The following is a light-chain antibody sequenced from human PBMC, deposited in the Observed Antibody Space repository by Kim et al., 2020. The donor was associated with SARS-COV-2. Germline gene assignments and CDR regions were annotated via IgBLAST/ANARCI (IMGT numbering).Light chain of an antibody. CDR3: QQYNNWPGT. V-gene: IGKV3-15*01. J-gene: IGKJ1*01. CDR2: GAS. CDR1: QSVTSK. Sequence: EIVMTQSPVTLSVSPGERTSLSFRASQSVTSKLAWYQQKPGQAPRLLMFGASTRATGVPARFSGSGSGTDFTLTISSLQSEDFAVYYCQQYNNWPGTFGQGTKVDIK.